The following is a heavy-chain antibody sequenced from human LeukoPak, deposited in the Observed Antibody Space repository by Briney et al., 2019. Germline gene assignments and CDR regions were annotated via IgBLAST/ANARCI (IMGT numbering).Heavy chain of an antibody. CDR1: GFTFTSYA. CDR2: ISYSGGST. V-gene: IGHV3-23*01. D-gene: IGHD2-2*01. Sequence: GGSLRLSCAASGFTFTSYAMSWVRQAPGKGLEWVSTISYSGGSTYYADSVKGRFTISRDNSKNTVYLQMNSLRAEDTAVYYCARGNSGHCTGATCYALDYWGQGTLVTVSS. J-gene: IGHJ4*02. CDR3: ARGNSGHCTGATCYALDY.